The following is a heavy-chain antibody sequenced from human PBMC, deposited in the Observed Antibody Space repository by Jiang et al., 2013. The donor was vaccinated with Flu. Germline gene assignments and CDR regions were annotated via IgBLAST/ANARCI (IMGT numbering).Heavy chain of an antibody. J-gene: IGHJ3*02. Sequence: FASYWIGWVRQMPGKAWSGWGSSILVTLIPDTARPSQGQVTISADKSISTAYLQWSSLKASDTAMYYCARAEDIEGYSSGKADAFDIWGQGTMVTVSS. CDR1: FASYW. CDR2: SILVTLIP. D-gene: IGHD6-25*01. CDR3: ARAEDIEGYSSGKADAFDI. V-gene: IGHV5-51*01.